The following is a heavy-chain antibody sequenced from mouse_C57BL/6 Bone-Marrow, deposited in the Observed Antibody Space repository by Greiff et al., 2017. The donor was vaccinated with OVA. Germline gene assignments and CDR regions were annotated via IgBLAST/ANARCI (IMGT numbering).Heavy chain of an antibody. J-gene: IGHJ1*03. CDR1: GYTFTDYY. D-gene: IGHD2-14*01. CDR3: ARGVPRGWYFDV. CDR2: IYPGSGNT. Sequence: QVQLQQSGAELVRPGASVKLSCKASGYTFTDYYINWVKQRPGQGLEWIARIYPGSGNTYYNEKFKGKATLTAEKSSSTAYMQLSSLTSEDSAVYFCARGVPRGWYFDVWGTGTTVTVSS. V-gene: IGHV1-76*01.